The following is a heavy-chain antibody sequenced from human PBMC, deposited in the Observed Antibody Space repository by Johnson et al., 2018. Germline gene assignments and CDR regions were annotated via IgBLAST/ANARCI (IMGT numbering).Heavy chain of an antibody. CDR1: GGTFSSYA. CDR3: ARDTGGSGPDGFDI. D-gene: IGHD3-10*01. Sequence: QVQLVQSGAEVKKPGSSVKVSCKASGGTFSSYAISWVRQAPGPGLEWMGGIIPIFGTANYAQQFQGRVTITADESTGTAYMGLSSLRSEGTAVYYRARDTGGSGPDGFDIWGQGTMVFVSS. CDR2: IIPIFGTA. J-gene: IGHJ3*02. V-gene: IGHV1-69*12.